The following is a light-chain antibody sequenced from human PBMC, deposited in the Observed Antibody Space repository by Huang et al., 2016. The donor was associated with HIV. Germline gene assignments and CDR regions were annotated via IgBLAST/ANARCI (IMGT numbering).Light chain of an antibody. J-gene: IGKJ4*01. V-gene: IGKV3-11*01. Sequence: EIVLTQSPATLSLSPGERATLSCRASQSVHSYLAWYQQKPGQAPRLLIYDATNRAAGIPARFSGSGSGTDFTRTISNLQSEDFAVYYCQQRSAWPLTFGGGTKVEI. CDR1: QSVHSY. CDR3: QQRSAWPLT. CDR2: DAT.